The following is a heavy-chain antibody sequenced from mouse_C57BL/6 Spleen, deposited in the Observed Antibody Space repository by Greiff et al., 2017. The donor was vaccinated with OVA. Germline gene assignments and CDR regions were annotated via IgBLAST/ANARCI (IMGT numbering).Heavy chain of an antibody. Sequence: VQLQQSGPELVKPGASVKISCKASGYTFTDYYMNWVKQSHGKSLEWIGDINPNNGGTSYNQKFKGKATLTVDQSSSTAYMGLRGLTSEDSAVYDCARRGGYTSWFAYWGQGTLVTVSA. J-gene: IGHJ3*01. CDR1: GYTFTDYY. CDR3: ARRGGYTSWFAY. CDR2: INPNNGGT. V-gene: IGHV1-26*01. D-gene: IGHD2-2*01.